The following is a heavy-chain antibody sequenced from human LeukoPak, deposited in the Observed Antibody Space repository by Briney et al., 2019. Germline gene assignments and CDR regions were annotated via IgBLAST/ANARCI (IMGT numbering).Heavy chain of an antibody. Sequence: SVKVSCKASGGTFSSYAISWVRQAPGQGLEWMGGIIPIFGTANYAQKFQGRVTITTDESTSTAYMELSSLRSEDTAVYYCARVVAADRDAFDIWGQGTMVTASS. D-gene: IGHD3-10*01. J-gene: IGHJ3*02. CDR3: ARVVAADRDAFDI. V-gene: IGHV1-69*05. CDR2: IIPIFGTA. CDR1: GGTFSSYA.